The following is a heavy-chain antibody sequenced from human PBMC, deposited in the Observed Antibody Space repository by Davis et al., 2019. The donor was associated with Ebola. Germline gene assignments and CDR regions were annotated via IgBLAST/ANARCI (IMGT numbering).Heavy chain of an antibody. J-gene: IGHJ2*01. D-gene: IGHD4-17*01. CDR2: IVPIFGTA. CDR1: GGTFSSYA. CDR3: ARGYHGDYESSYWYFDL. Sequence: SVKVSCKASGGTFSSYAISWVRQAPGQGLEWMGGIVPIFGTANYAQKFQGRVTITADESTSTAYMELSSLRSEDTAVYYCARGYHGDYESSYWYFDLWGRGTLVTVSS. V-gene: IGHV1-69*13.